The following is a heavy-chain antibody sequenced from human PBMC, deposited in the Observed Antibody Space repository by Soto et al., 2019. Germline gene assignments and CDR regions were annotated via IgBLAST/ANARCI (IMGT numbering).Heavy chain of an antibody. V-gene: IGHV4-39*01. J-gene: IGHJ5*02. CDR3: ARQPTTGDTDLWFDP. D-gene: IGHD2-21*01. CDR2: IFYSGST. CDR1: GGSLSTSRSY. Sequence: QLPLLESGPGLVKASETLSLTCSVSGGSLSTSRSYWAWVRQPPGKGLEWLANIFYSGSTFYNPSLASRVSVSVDTSKNEFSLKLRSVTAADTAVYYCARQPTTGDTDLWFDPWGQGTLVTVSS.